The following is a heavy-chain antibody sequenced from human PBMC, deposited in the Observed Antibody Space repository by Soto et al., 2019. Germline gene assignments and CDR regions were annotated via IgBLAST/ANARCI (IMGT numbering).Heavy chain of an antibody. CDR3: ARTEVGSMDYFDY. CDR2: IYPGDSDT. Sequence: GESLKISCKGSGYSFTTYWIGWVRQMPGKGLEWMGSIYPGDSDTRYSPSFQGQVTISADKSISTAYLQWSSLKASDTAMYYCARTEVGSMDYFDYWGQGTPVTVSS. J-gene: IGHJ4*02. CDR1: GYSFTTYW. D-gene: IGHD6-13*01. V-gene: IGHV5-51*01.